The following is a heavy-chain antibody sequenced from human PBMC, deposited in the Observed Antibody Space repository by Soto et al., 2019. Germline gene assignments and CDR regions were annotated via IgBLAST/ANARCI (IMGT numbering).Heavy chain of an antibody. V-gene: IGHV4-59*04. CDR2: IYYSGST. D-gene: IGHD6-19*01. J-gene: IGHJ5*02. Sequence: PSETLSITCTVSGVSMNSYSCYWIWQPPGKGLECIGNIYYSGSTYYNPSLKSRVTISVDTSKNQFSLKLSSVTAADTAVYYCARHGVHSSGWAGPWGQGTLVTVSS. CDR3: ARHGVHSSGWAGP. CDR1: GVSMNSYS.